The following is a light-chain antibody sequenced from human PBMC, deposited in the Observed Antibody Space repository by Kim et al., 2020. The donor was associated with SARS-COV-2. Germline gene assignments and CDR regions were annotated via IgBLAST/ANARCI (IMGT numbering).Light chain of an antibody. V-gene: IGKV3-20*01. CDR1: QGLSSSY. Sequence: EIVLTQSPGTLSLSPGERATLSCRASQGLSSSYLAWYQQKPGQAPRLVIYGTSSRATGIPDRFSGSGSGTDFTLTISRLEPEDFAVYYCQQYGSSPRTFGQGTKVDIK. CDR3: QQYGSSPRT. J-gene: IGKJ1*01. CDR2: GTS.